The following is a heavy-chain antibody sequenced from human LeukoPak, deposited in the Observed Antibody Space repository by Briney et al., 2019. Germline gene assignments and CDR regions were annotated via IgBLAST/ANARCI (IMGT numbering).Heavy chain of an antibody. CDR1: GYTFTSYG. CDR2: ISAYNGNT. V-gene: IGHV1-18*04. CDR3: ARVRGSTVTTSREYYFDY. D-gene: IGHD4-17*01. J-gene: IGHJ4*02. Sequence: ASVKVSCKASGYTFTSYGISWVRQDPGQGLEWMGWISAYNGNTNYAQKLQGRVTMTTDTSTSTAYMELRSLRSDDTAVYYCARVRGSTVTTSREYYFDYWGQGTLVTVSS.